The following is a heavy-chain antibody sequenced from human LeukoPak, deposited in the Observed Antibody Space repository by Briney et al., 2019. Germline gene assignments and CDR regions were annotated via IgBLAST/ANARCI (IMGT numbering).Heavy chain of an antibody. CDR3: AREGLYYYDSSGYKGFDY. CDR1: GGSISSYY. Sequence: SETLSLTCTVSGGSISSYYWSWIRQPPGKGLEWIGYIYYSGSTNYNPSLKSRVTISVDTSKNQFSLKLSSVTAADTAVYYCAREGLYYYDSSGYKGFDYWGQGTLVTVSS. CDR2: IYYSGST. D-gene: IGHD3-22*01. J-gene: IGHJ4*02. V-gene: IGHV4-59*12.